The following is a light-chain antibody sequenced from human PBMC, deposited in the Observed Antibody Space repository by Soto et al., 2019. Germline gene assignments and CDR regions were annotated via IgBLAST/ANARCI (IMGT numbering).Light chain of an antibody. CDR1: SSDVGSYNL. Sequence: QSVLAQPASVSGSPGQSITISCTGTSSDVGSYNLVSWYQQHPGKAPKLLIFESSKRPSGVSNRFSGPKSGNMASLTISGLQAEDEADYYCCSYAGANTFFGTGTKVTVL. V-gene: IGLV2-23*03. J-gene: IGLJ1*01. CDR3: CSYAGANTF. CDR2: ESS.